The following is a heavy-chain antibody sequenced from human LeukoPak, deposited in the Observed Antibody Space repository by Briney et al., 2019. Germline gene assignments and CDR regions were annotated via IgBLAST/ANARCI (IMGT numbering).Heavy chain of an antibody. CDR1: GFTFGDYA. V-gene: IGHV3-49*04. J-gene: IGHJ6*02. CDR2: IRSKAYGGTT. Sequence: GRSLRLSCTASGFTFGDYAMSWVRQAPGKGLEWVGFIRSKAYGGTTEYAASVKGRFTISRDDSKSIAYLQMNSLKTEDTAVYYCTRTVEHGVIGGYYYYYYGMDVWGQGTTVTVSS. D-gene: IGHD3-10*01. CDR3: TRTVEHGVIGGYYYYYYGMDV.